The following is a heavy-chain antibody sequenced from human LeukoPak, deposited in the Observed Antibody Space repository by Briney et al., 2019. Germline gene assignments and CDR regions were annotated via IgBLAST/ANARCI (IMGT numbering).Heavy chain of an antibody. CDR3: ARAPGWVAELRN. CDR1: GGSFSVYY. D-gene: IGHD1-26*01. Sequence: PSETLSLTCAVYGGSFSVYYWGWIRQPPGKGLEWIGDLNQGGSTSYNPSLKSRVTISVDTSKNQVSLKLSSVTAADTAVYYCARAPGWVAELRNWGQGTPVTVSS. J-gene: IGHJ4*02. V-gene: IGHV4-34*01. CDR2: LNQGGST.